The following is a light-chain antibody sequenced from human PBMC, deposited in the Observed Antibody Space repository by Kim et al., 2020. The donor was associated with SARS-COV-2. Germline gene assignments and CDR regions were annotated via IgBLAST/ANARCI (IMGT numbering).Light chain of an antibody. CDR2: GKN. Sequence: VALGQTVRITGQGDSLRSYYETWYQQKPGQAPIVVIYGKNNRPSGIPDRFSGSSSGDTASLTITGTQAGDEADYYCNSRGSNDNVLFGGGTQLTVL. J-gene: IGLJ2*01. CDR1: SLRSYY. CDR3: NSRGSNDNVL. V-gene: IGLV3-19*01.